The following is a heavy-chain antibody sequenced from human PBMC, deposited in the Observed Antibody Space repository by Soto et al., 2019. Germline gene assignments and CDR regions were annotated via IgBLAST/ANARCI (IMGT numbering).Heavy chain of an antibody. Sequence: QVQLVQSGAEVKKPGSSVKVSCTASGGTLNSNAISWVRQAPGQGFEWMGGIVPMSGTTKYAPKFQGRVTITGDESTSTAYMEVNNLRSDDTAVYYCAREGFSGSYLSDWGQGTLVTVSS. CDR3: AREGFSGSYLSD. CDR2: IVPMSGTT. D-gene: IGHD1-26*01. CDR1: GGTLNSNA. V-gene: IGHV1-69*01. J-gene: IGHJ4*02.